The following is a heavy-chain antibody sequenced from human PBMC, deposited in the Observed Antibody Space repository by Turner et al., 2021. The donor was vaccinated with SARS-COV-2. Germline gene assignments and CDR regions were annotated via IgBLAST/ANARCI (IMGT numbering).Heavy chain of an antibody. D-gene: IGHD6-13*01. CDR3: ARVGVGGSSWPKDFDY. CDR2: FDPEYGET. Sequence: QVQLVQSGAEVKKPGASVKVSCKVSGYTLTELSMHWVRQAPGKGLGWMGGFDPEYGETIYAQKFKGRVTMTEDTPADTAYMELSSPRSEDTAVYYCARVGVGGSSWPKDFDYWGQGTLVTVSS. V-gene: IGHV1-24*01. CDR1: GYTLTELS. J-gene: IGHJ4*02.